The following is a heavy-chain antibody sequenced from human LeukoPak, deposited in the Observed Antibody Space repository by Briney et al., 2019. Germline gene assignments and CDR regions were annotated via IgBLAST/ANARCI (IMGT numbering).Heavy chain of an antibody. CDR1: GGSISSYY. CDR3: ARRSYDILTGPLDAFDI. CDR2: IYYSGST. J-gene: IGHJ3*02. V-gene: IGHV4-59*08. D-gene: IGHD3-9*01. Sequence: SETLSLTCTVSGGSISSYYWSWIRQPPGKGLDWIGYIYYSGSTNYNPSLKSRVTISVDTSKNQFSLKLSSVTAADTAVYCCARRSYDILTGPLDAFDIWGQGTMVTVSS.